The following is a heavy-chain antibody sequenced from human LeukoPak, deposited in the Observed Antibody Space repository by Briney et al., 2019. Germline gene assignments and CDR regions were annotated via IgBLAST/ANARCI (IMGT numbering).Heavy chain of an antibody. CDR3: VHRPASGWDVEY. D-gene: IGHD6-19*01. J-gene: IGHJ4*02. V-gene: IGHV2-5*02. CDR2: IYWDDDE. Sequence: SGPTLVKPTQTLTLTCNFSGFSLSTSGVGVGWIRQPPGKALEWVTLIYWDDDERYSPSLKNRVTITKDTSKNQMVLMMTNMDPVDTGTYYCVHRPASGWDVEYWGQGTQVTVSS. CDR1: GFSLSTSGVG.